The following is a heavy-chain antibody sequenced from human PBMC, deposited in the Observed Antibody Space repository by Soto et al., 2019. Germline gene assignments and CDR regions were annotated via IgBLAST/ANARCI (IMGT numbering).Heavy chain of an antibody. Sequence: PGESLKISCKGSGYSFTSYWIGWVRQMPGKGLEWMGIIYPGDSDTRYSPSFQGQVTISADKSISTAYLQWSSLKASETAMYYCARHVIGYCGGDCYSGDFDIWGQGTMVTVSS. CDR2: IYPGDSDT. J-gene: IGHJ3*02. CDR3: ARHVIGYCGGDCYSGDFDI. V-gene: IGHV5-51*01. CDR1: GYSFTSYW. D-gene: IGHD2-21*02.